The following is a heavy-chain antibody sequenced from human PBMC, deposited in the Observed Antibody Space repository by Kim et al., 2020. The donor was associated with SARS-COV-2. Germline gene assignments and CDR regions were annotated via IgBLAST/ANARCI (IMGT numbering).Heavy chain of an antibody. V-gene: IGHV3-30*04. CDR3: ARDRRGYCSGGSCPRKYYYYYYGMDG. CDR2: ISYDGSNK. CDR1: GFTFSSYA. D-gene: IGHD2-15*01. Sequence: GGSLRLSCAASGFTFSSYAMHWVRQAPGKGLEWVAVISYDGSNKYYADSVKGRFTISRDNSKNTLYLQMNSLRAEDTAVYYCARDRRGYCSGGSCPRKYYYYYYGMDGWGQGTTVTVSS. J-gene: IGHJ6*02.